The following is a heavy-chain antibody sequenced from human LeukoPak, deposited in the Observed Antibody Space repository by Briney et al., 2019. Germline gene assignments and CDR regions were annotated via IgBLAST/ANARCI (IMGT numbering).Heavy chain of an antibody. V-gene: IGHV3-23*01. Sequence: GGSLRLSCAASGLTFGSYDMTWVRQAPGKGLEWVSTIIYTGGSTYYADSVKGRFTTSRDNSKNTLFLQVSSLRAEDTAVYYCATSRPRKFPGTYVPWDALDVWGQGTMVTVSS. CDR3: ATSRPRKFPGTYVPWDALDV. CDR2: IIYTGGST. D-gene: IGHD1-26*01. CDR1: GLTFGSYD. J-gene: IGHJ3*01.